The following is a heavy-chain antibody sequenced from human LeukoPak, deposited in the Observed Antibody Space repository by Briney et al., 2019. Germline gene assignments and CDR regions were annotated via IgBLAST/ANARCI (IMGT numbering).Heavy chain of an antibody. J-gene: IGHJ4*02. V-gene: IGHV4-59*01. D-gene: IGHD3-9*01. Sequence: KTSETLSLTCTVSGGSISSYYWGWIRQPPGKGLEWIGYIYYSGTTNYNPSLKSRVTLSVDTSKSQFSLKLSSVTAADTAVFYCARETGNYYFDYWGQGTLVTVSS. CDR1: GGSISSYY. CDR3: ARETGNYYFDY. CDR2: IYYSGTT.